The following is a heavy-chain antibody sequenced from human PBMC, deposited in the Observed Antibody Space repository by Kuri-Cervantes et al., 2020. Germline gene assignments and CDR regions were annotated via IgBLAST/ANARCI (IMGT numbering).Heavy chain of an antibody. D-gene: IGHD2-8*01. Sequence: GGSLRLSCAASGFTFSNAWMSWVRQAPGKGLEWVGRIKSKTDGGTTDYAAPVKGRFTISRDNSKNTLYLQMNSLRAEDTAVYYCAKSREAYCTDGVCYTLDYWGQGTLVTVSS. CDR2: IKSKTDGGTT. J-gene: IGHJ4*02. CDR3: AKSREAYCTDGVCYTLDY. V-gene: IGHV3-15*01. CDR1: GFTFSNAW.